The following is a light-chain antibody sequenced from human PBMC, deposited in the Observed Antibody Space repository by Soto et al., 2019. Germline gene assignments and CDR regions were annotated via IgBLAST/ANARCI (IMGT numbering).Light chain of an antibody. J-gene: IGKJ2*01. CDR1: QSLTGR. V-gene: IGKV1-5*01. CDR2: DVS. CDR3: QQYKVYPYT. Sequence: DIQMTQSPSTLSASMGDRVTLTCRASQSLTGRLAWYQQKPGRPPKLLIYDVSILVSGVPSRFSGSESGTDFTLTISSLRPDDFATCYCQQYKVYPYTFGQGNRLDI.